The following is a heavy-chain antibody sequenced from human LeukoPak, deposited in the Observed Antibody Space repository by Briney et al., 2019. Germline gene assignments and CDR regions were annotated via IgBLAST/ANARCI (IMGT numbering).Heavy chain of an antibody. CDR2: IRYDGRNK. V-gene: IGHV3-30*02. J-gene: IGHJ4*02. CDR1: GFTFSIAW. CDR3: AKDSARKSIVGSTTRGVNDY. D-gene: IGHD1-26*01. Sequence: GSLRLSCAASGFTFSIAWMSWVRQAPGKGLEWVAFIRYDGRNKYYAESVKGRFTISRDNSKNTLYLQMNSLRAEDTAVYYCAKDSARKSIVGSTTRGVNDYWGQGTLVTVSS.